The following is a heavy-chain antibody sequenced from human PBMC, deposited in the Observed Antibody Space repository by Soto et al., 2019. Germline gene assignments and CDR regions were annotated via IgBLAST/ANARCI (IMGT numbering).Heavy chain of an antibody. Sequence: QVQLVQSGAEVKKPGASVKVSCKASGYTFTSYYMHWVRQAPGQGLEWMGIINPSGGSTSYAQKFQGRVTMTRDTPTSTVYMELSSLRSEDTAVYYCARAPGSGSYYEGNFDYWGQGTLVTVST. CDR1: GYTFTSYY. D-gene: IGHD3-10*01. J-gene: IGHJ4*02. V-gene: IGHV1-46*01. CDR2: INPSGGST. CDR3: ARAPGSGSYYEGNFDY.